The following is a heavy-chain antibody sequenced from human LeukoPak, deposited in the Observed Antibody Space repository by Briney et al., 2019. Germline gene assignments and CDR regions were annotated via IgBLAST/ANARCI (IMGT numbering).Heavy chain of an antibody. J-gene: IGHJ4*02. CDR1: GFTFSSYS. CDR3: ARDPPYCSSTNCQIDY. CDR2: ISSSSSYI. D-gene: IGHD2-2*01. Sequence: GGSLRLSCAASGFTFSSYSMNWVRQAPGKGLEWVSSISSSSSYIYYADSVKGRFTISRDNAKNSLYVQMDSLRAEDTAVYYCARDPPYCSSTNCQIDYWGQGTLVTVSS. V-gene: IGHV3-21*01.